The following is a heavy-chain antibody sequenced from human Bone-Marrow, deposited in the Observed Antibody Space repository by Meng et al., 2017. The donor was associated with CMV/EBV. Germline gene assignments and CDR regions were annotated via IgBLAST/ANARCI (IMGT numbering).Heavy chain of an antibody. D-gene: IGHD2-2*01. Sequence: SVKVSCKASGGTFSSYAISWVRQAPGQGLEWMGGVIPFLGIPNYAQKFQGRVTITADKSTSTAYMELSRLRSDDTAVYYCARDGGCSSTSCFQRHYYYYYGMNVWGQGTTVTVSS. J-gene: IGHJ6*02. V-gene: IGHV1-69*10. CDR1: GGTFSSYA. CDR3: ARDGGCSSTSCFQRHYYYYYGMNV. CDR2: VIPFLGIP.